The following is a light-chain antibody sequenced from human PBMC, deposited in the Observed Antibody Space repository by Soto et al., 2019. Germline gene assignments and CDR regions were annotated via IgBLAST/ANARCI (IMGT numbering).Light chain of an antibody. CDR1: SSNIGNNA. V-gene: IGLV1-36*01. CDR3: SAWDDSLDVVV. J-gene: IGLJ2*01. CDR2: YDD. Sequence: QSVLTQPPSVSEAPRQRVTISCSGSSSNIGNNAGNWYQQLPGKAPKLLIYYDDLLPSGVSDRFSGSKSGTSASLAISGLQSEDEAYYYCSAWDDSLDVVVFGGGTKLTVL.